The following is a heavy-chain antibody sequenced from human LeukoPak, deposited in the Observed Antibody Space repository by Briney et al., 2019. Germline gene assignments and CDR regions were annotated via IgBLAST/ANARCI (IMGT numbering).Heavy chain of an antibody. CDR2: FDPEDGET. D-gene: IGHD3-3*01. J-gene: IGHJ4*02. CDR3: ATLPRITIFGVVITDY. CDR1: GYTLTELS. Sequence: ASVKVSCKVSGYTLTELSMHWVRQAPGKGLEWMGGFDPEDGETIYAQKFQGRVTMTEDTSTDTAYMELSSLRSEDTAVYYCATLPRITIFGVVITDYWGQGNLVTVSS. V-gene: IGHV1-24*01.